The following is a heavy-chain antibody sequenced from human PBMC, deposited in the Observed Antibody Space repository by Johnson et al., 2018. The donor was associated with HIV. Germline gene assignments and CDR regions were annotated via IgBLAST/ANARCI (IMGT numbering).Heavy chain of an antibody. V-gene: IGHV3-30*03. J-gene: IGHJ3*01. D-gene: IGHD6-19*01. Sequence: QVQLVESGGGVVRPGGSLRLSCAASGFTFDDYGMSWVRQAPGKGLEWVAAISYDGSNKYQADSVKGRFTISRDNSKNTLYLQMNSLRAEDTAVYYCARDKGTNFSGWGQVTMVTVSS. CDR3: ARDKGTNFSG. CDR2: ISYDGSNK. CDR1: GFTFDDYG.